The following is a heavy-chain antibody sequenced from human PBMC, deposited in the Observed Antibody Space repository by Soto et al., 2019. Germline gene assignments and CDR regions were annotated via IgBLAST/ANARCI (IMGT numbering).Heavy chain of an antibody. CDR3: ARDFASAPGIAAAGPTYYYYGMDV. J-gene: IGHJ6*02. CDR1: GGSVSSGSYY. Sequence: SETLSLTCTVSGGSVSSGSYYWSWIRQPPGKGLEWIGYIYYSGSTNYNPSLKSRVTISVDTSKNQFSLKLPSVTAADTAVYYCARDFASAPGIAAAGPTYYYYGMDVWGQGTTVTVS. V-gene: IGHV4-61*01. CDR2: IYYSGST. D-gene: IGHD6-13*01.